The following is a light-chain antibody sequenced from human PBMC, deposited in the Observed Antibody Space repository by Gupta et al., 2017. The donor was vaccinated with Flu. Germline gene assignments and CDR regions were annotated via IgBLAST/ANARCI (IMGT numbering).Light chain of an antibody. CDR1: SSDVGGYNY. CDR2: DVS. V-gene: IGLV2-14*03. CDR3: SSYRGGTTPSYV. J-gene: IGLJ1*01. Sequence: QSALTQPASVSGSPGQSITISCTGTSSDVGGYNYVSWYQQYPGKAPKLIIYDVSNRPPGADRFSGSKSGNTASLTISGLQAEDEADYYCSSYRGGTTPSYVFGTGTRVTVL.